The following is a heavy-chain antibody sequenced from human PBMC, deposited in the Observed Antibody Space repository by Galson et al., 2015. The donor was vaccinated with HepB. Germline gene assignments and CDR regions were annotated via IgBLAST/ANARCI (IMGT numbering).Heavy chain of an antibody. D-gene: IGHD3-10*01. CDR2: ISAYNGNT. V-gene: IGHV1-18*01. Sequence: SYGISWVRQAPGQGLEWMGWISAYNGNTNYAQKLQGRVTMTTDTSTSTAYMELRSLRSDDTAVYYCARVRLGRFGEPNSIDYWGQGTLVTVSS. CDR3: ARVRLGRFGEPNSIDY. J-gene: IGHJ4*02. CDR1: SYG.